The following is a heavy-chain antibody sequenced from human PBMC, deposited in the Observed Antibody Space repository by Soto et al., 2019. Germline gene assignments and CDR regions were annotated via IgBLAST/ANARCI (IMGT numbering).Heavy chain of an antibody. CDR3: ARVFGLAGAENWFDP. D-gene: IGHD6-13*01. Sequence: SQTLSLTCVISGDSVSSNSAAWNWIRQSPSRGLEWLRRTYYRSKWYNDYAVSVKSRITINPDTSKNQFSLQLNSVTPEDTAVYYCARVFGLAGAENWFDPWGQCTLVTVSS. J-gene: IGHJ5*02. V-gene: IGHV6-1*01. CDR2: TYYRSKWYN. CDR1: GDSVSSNSAA.